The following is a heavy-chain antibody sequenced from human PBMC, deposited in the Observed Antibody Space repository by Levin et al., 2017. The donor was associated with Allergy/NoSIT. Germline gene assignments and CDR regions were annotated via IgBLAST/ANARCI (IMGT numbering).Heavy chain of an antibody. CDR1: GFTFSNHA. V-gene: IGHV3-30-3*01. CDR3: ARAHSSWYFDL. Sequence: GESLKISCVASGFTFSNHAMHWVRQAPGKGLEWVAVMSYDGTNKDYADSVKGRFTISRDNSRDTLFLEMNSLRAEDMAVYYCARAHSSWYFDLWGRGTLVTVSS. J-gene: IGHJ2*01. CDR2: MSYDGTNK. D-gene: IGHD6-13*01.